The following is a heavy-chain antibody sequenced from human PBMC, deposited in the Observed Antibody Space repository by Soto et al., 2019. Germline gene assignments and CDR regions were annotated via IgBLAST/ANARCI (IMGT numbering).Heavy chain of an antibody. CDR3: ATDPRIAVASTLGY. Sequence: QVQLVQSGAEVKKPGASVKVSCKVSGYTLTELSMHWVRHAPGTGLEWMGGFDPEDGEPIYAQKFQGRVTMTEDTSTDTAYMGLGSRRSEDTAVYYCATDPRIAVASTLGYWGQGTLVTVSS. V-gene: IGHV1-24*01. D-gene: IGHD6-19*01. CDR2: FDPEDGEP. J-gene: IGHJ4*02. CDR1: GYTLTELS.